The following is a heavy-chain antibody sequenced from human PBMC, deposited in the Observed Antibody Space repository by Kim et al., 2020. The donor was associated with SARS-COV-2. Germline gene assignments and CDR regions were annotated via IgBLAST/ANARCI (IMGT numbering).Heavy chain of an antibody. CDR1: GYTFTSYG. V-gene: IGHV1-18*04. CDR3: ARVGQQWLVGGYFDY. Sequence: ASVKVSCKASGYTFTSYGISWVRQAPGQGLEWMGWISAYNGNTNYAQKLQGRVTMTTDTSTSTAYMELRSLRSDDTAVYYCARVGQQWLVGGYFDYWGQGTLVTVSS. J-gene: IGHJ4*02. CDR2: ISAYNGNT. D-gene: IGHD6-19*01.